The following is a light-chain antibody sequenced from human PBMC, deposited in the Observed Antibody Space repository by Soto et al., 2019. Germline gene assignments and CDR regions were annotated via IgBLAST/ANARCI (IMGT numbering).Light chain of an antibody. Sequence: ILLTQSPAALSASGGDRVTITCRASQGIGSNLAWYLQKPGEAPKLLVSGASTLQGGVPSRFSGSGSGTLFTLTITSLQPEDFATYFCQQSNSYPLTFGGGTKV. CDR3: QQSNSYPLT. CDR1: QGIGSN. CDR2: GAS. V-gene: IGKV1-9*01. J-gene: IGKJ4*01.